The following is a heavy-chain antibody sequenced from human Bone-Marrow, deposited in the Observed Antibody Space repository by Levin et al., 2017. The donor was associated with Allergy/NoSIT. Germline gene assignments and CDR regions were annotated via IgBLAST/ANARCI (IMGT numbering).Heavy chain of an antibody. D-gene: IGHD3-22*01. V-gene: IGHV3-9*01. Sequence: LSLTCAASGFNFDHYAMHWVRQAPGKGLEWVSGISWNSGSIGYEDSVKGRFTISRDNAKNSLYPQMNSLSPEDKAFYYCAKDTEDYYDSTGYYNYWGQGTLVTVSS. J-gene: IGHJ4*02. CDR3: AKDTEDYYDSTGYYNY. CDR2: ISWNSGSI. CDR1: GFNFDHYA.